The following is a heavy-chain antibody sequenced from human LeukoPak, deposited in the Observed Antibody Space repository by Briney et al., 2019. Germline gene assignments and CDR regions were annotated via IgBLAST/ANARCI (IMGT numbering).Heavy chain of an antibody. V-gene: IGHV5-51*01. D-gene: IGHD1-1*01. Sequence: GGPLQISCRGSGSRFTSYWIGWVRRLPGKGLEWMGTINPGDSNTRYCASFQGRGTISSGKSINTPLLQRMSLKASDTAVLYCARLSINYPDYWGQGTLVTVSS. J-gene: IGHJ4*02. CDR3: ARLSINYPDY. CDR1: GSRFTSYW. CDR2: INPGDSNT.